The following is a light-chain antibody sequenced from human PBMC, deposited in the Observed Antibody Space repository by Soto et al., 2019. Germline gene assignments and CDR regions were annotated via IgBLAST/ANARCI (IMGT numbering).Light chain of an antibody. CDR2: GAS. Sequence: EIMMTQSPATLSVSPGERATLSCRASQSVSSNLVWYQQKPGQAPRLLIYGASTRATGSPARFSGSGSGTEFTLTISSLQSEDFAVYYCQQYNNWPPKYTFGQGTKLEIK. J-gene: IGKJ2*01. V-gene: IGKV3-15*01. CDR3: QQYNNWPPKYT. CDR1: QSVSSN.